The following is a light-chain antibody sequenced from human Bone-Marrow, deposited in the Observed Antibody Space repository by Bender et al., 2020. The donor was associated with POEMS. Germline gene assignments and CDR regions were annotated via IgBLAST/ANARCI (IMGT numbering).Light chain of an antibody. CDR1: KLGDKY. J-gene: IGLJ2*01. Sequence: SYDLTQPPSVSVSPGQTASISCSGDKLGDKYASWYQQKPGQSPLLVLYQDTKRPSGIPERFSGSNSGNTATLTISGTQAMDEADYYCQAWDSSAVVFGGGTKLTVL. CDR3: QAWDSSAVV. CDR2: QDT. V-gene: IGLV3-1*01.